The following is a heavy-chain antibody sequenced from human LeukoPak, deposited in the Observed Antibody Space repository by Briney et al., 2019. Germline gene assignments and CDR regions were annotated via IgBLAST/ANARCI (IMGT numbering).Heavy chain of an antibody. D-gene: IGHD6-19*01. V-gene: IGHV4-34*01. Sequence: SETLSLTCAVYGGSFSGYYWSWIRQPPGNGLEWIGEINHSGSTNYNPSLKSRVTISVDTSKNQFSLKLSSVTAADTAVYYCARQWLARPEYYFDYWGQGTLVTVSS. J-gene: IGHJ4*02. CDR1: GGSFSGYY. CDR2: INHSGST. CDR3: ARQWLARPEYYFDY.